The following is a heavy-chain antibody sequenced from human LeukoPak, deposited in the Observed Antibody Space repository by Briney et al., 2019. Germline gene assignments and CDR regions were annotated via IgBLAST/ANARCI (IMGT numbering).Heavy chain of an antibody. CDR3: AREVSVPSGGACGGACYWARPFDY. CDR1: RFSFSTYS. Sequence: GGSLTLSCSASRFSFSTYSMSWVRQAPGKGLEWVSAIGASGGTTFYADSAKGRFTISRDNSKNTLFLQMNSLRAEDTAVYYCAREVSVPSGGACGGACYWARPFDYWGQGTLVSVSS. J-gene: IGHJ4*02. CDR2: IGASGGTT. V-gene: IGHV3-23*01. D-gene: IGHD2-21*02.